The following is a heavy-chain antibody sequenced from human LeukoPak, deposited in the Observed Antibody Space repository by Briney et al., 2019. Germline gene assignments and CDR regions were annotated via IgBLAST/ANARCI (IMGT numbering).Heavy chain of an antibody. CDR1: GGSFSGYY. D-gene: IGHD3-16*02. J-gene: IGHJ4*02. CDR3: ARHGSYLYYDYVWGSYRYMDY. V-gene: IGHV4-34*01. Sequence: PSETLSLTCAVYGGSFSGYYWSWIRQPPGKGLEWIGEINHSGSTNYNPSLKSRVTISVDTSKNQFSLKLSSVTAADTAVYYCARHGSYLYYDYVWGSYRYMDYWGQGTLVTVSS. CDR2: INHSGST.